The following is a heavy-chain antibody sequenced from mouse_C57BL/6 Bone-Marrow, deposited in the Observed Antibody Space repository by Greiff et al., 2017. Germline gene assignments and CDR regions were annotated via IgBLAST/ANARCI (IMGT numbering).Heavy chain of an antibody. J-gene: IGHJ4*01. CDR3: ARQMGLRRRGYAMDY. CDR2: INSDGGST. D-gene: IGHD2-4*01. Sequence: EVKLVESGGGLVQPGASLKLSCESNEYEFPSHDMSWVRKTPEKRLELVAAINSDGGSTYYPDTMERRFIISRDNTKKTLYLQMSSLRSEDTALYYCARQMGLRRRGYAMDYWGQGTSVTVSS. CDR1: EYEFPSHD. V-gene: IGHV5-2*03.